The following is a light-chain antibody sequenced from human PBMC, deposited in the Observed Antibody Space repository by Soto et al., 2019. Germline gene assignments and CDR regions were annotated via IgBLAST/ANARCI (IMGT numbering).Light chain of an antibody. J-gene: IGLJ3*02. CDR3: QTWGTGMV. CDR1: SGHTSYA. V-gene: IGLV4-69*01. CDR2: LNNDGSH. Sequence: QSVLTQPPSASASLGASVKLTCTLSSGHTSYAIAWHQQQPEKGPRFLMNLNNDGSHIKGDGIPDRFSGSSSGAERYLTISSLQSEDEADYYCQTWGTGMVFGGGTKVIVL.